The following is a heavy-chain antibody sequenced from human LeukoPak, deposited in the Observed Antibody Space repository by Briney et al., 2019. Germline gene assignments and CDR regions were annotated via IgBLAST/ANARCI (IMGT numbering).Heavy chain of an antibody. J-gene: IGHJ3*02. CDR1: GGTFSSYA. D-gene: IGHD3-22*01. CDR3: ARAYYYDSSGPREGAFDI. Sequence: ASVKVSCKASGGTFSSYAISWVRPAPGQGPEWMGGIIPIFGKANHAQKFQGRVTITTDESTSTAYMELSSLRSEDTAVYYCARAYYYDSSGPREGAFDIWGQGTMVTVSS. CDR2: IIPIFGKA. V-gene: IGHV1-69*05.